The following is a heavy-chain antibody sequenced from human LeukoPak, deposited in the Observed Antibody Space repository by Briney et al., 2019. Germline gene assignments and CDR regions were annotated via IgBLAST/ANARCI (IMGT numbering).Heavy chain of an antibody. Sequence: SVKVSCKASGGTFSSYAISWVRQAPGQGLEWMGRIIPIFGTAIYAQKFQGRVTITKDESTSTAYMELSSLRSEDTAVYYCARDRYDSSGYYKDWGQGTLVTVSS. J-gene: IGHJ4*02. CDR2: IIPIFGTA. CDR1: GGTFSSYA. D-gene: IGHD3-22*01. V-gene: IGHV1-69*05. CDR3: ARDRYDSSGYYKD.